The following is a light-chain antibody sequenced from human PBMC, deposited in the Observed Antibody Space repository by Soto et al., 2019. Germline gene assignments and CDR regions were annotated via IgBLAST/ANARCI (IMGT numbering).Light chain of an antibody. V-gene: IGKV3D-20*02. CDR1: QSVSNNY. J-gene: IGKJ5*01. CDR2: GAS. CDR3: QQRSNWLIT. Sequence: EIVLTQSPGTLSLSPGERATLSCRASQSVSNNYLAWYQQKPGQAPSLLIFGASNRAPDIPDRFSGSGSGTDFTLTISRLEPEDFAVYYCQQRSNWLITFGQGTRLEI.